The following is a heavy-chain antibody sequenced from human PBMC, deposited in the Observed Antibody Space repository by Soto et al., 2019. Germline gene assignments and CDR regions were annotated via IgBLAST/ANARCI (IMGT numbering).Heavy chain of an antibody. J-gene: IGHJ4*01. CDR2: IYWDDDK. V-gene: IGHV2-5*02. CDR1: GFSLSTSGVG. CDR3: AYRPSYCIYGNCYSGFDY. Sequence: SGPTLVNPTQTLTLTCTFSGFSLSTSGVGVGWIRQPPGKALEWLALIYWDDDKRYSPSLKSRLTITKDTSKNQVVLTMTNMDPVDTATYYCAYRPSYCIYGNCYSGFDYWGHGTLVTVSS. D-gene: IGHD2-15*01.